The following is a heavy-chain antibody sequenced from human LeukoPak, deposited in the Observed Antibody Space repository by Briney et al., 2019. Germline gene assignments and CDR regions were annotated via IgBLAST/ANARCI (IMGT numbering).Heavy chain of an antibody. CDR3: ARDREYCSSSSCYASYRFDY. D-gene: IGHD2-2*01. V-gene: IGHV1-18*01. CDR1: GYTFTSYG. J-gene: IGHJ4*02. CDR2: ISAYNGNT. Sequence: ASVKVSCKASGYTFTSYGISWVRQAPGQGLEWMGWISAYNGNTNYAQKLQGRVTMTTDTSTSTAYMEVSSLRSDATAVYFCARDREYCSSSSCYASYRFDYWGQGTLVTVSS.